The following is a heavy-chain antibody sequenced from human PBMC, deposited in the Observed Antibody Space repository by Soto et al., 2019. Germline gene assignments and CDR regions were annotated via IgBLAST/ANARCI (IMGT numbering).Heavy chain of an antibody. Sequence: QLQLQESGPRLAKPSETLSLTCTVSGGSMSGSGFYWGWIRQPPGKGLEWMGSIYYSGSAYYKPSLQSRVTISVDTSKNGLSLKLSSVTAADTAVYYCARLSVVVGASTDAFDIWGQGTMFTVSS. CDR2: IYYSGSA. CDR3: ARLSVVVGASTDAFDI. V-gene: IGHV4-39*02. J-gene: IGHJ3*02. D-gene: IGHD2-15*01. CDR1: GGSMSGSGFY.